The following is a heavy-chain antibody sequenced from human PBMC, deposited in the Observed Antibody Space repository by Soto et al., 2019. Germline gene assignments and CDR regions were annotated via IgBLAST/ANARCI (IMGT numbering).Heavy chain of an antibody. D-gene: IGHD2-21*01. Sequence: EVQLVESGGGLVQPGGSLRLSCAASGFTFSSYWMHWVRQAPGKGLVWVSRINSDGSSTSYADSVKGRFTISRDNAENTLYLQMNSLRAEDTAVYYCARDQVKDWYFDLWGRGTLVTVSS. CDR2: INSDGSST. V-gene: IGHV3-74*01. CDR1: GFTFSSYW. CDR3: ARDQVKDWYFDL. J-gene: IGHJ2*01.